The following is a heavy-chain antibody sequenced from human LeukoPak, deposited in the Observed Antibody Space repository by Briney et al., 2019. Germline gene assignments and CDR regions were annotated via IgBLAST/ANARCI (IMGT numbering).Heavy chain of an antibody. V-gene: IGHV4-59*01. CDR2: IYYSGCT. CDR3: ARDYYDSSGYYNGFDY. Sequence: SETLSLTCTVSGGSISSYYWSWIRQPPGKGLEWIGYIYYSGCTNYNPSLKSRVTISVDTSKNQFSLKLSSVTAADTAVYYCARDYYDSSGYYNGFDYWGQGTLVTVSS. J-gene: IGHJ4*02. D-gene: IGHD3-22*01. CDR1: GGSISSYY.